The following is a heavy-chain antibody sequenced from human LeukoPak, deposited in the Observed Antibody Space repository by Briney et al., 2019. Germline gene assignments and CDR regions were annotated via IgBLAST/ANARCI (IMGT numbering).Heavy chain of an antibody. D-gene: IGHD1-7*01. Sequence: PGGSLRLSCATSGFTFSVYAMSWVRQAPGKGLEWIGSIYYSGSTYYNPSLKSRVTISVDTSKNQFSLKLSSVTAADTAVYYCARSGTPLRWGQGTLVTVSS. V-gene: IGHV4-38-2*01. CDR2: IYYSGST. J-gene: IGHJ4*02. CDR3: ARSGTPLR. CDR1: GFTFSVYA.